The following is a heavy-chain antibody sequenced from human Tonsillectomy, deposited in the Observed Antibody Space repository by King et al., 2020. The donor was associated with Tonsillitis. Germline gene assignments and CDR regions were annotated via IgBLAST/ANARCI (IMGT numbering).Heavy chain of an antibody. D-gene: IGHD2-2*01. CDR2: ISGSGGST. J-gene: IGHJ4*02. V-gene: IGHV3-23*04. CDR1: GFTFSSYA. CDR3: ATIVLVPADH. Sequence: VQLVESGGGLVQPGGSLILSCAASGFTFSSYAMSWVRQAPGTGLEWVSAISGSGGSTYYADPVKGRFTISRANSKNTLYLQMNSLRAEDTAVYYCATIVLVPADHWGQGTLVTVSS.